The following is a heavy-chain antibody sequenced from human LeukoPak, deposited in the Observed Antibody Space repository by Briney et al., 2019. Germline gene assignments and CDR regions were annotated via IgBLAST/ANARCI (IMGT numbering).Heavy chain of an antibody. J-gene: IGHJ5*02. D-gene: IGHD2-2*02. CDR1: GGSISSGSYY. V-gene: IGHV4-61*02. Sequence: SETLSLTCTVSGGSISSGSYYWSWIRQPAGKGLEWIGRIYTSGSTNYNPSLKSRVTISVDTSKNQFSLKLSSVTAADTAVYYCAREAHIVVVPAAIKHWFDPWGQGTLVTVSS. CDR3: AREAHIVVVPAAIKHWFDP. CDR2: IYTSGST.